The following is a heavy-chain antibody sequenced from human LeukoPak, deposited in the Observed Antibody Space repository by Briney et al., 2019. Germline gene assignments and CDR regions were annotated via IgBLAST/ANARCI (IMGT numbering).Heavy chain of an antibody. CDR3: ARYSSSWRHAFDI. D-gene: IGHD6-13*01. Sequence: PXETLSLTCAVYGGSFSGYYWSWIRQPPGKGLEWIGEISHSGSTNYNPSLKSRVTISVDTSKNQFSLKLSSVTAADTAVYYCARYSSSWRHAFDIWGQGTMVTVSS. CDR1: GGSFSGYY. CDR2: ISHSGST. V-gene: IGHV4-34*01. J-gene: IGHJ3*02.